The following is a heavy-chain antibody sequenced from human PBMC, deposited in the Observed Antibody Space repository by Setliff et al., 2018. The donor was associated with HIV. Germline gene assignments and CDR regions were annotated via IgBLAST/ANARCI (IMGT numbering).Heavy chain of an antibody. Sequence: ASETLSLTCTVSGGSISSSSSFWGWIRQPPGKGLELIGTVYYTGNTNYNPSLNSRVTIFVDASKSEFSLQLNSVTAADTAVYYCASSGTDEPYNGFDPWGPETLLVTVSS. CDR2: VYYTGNT. CDR3: ASSGTDEPYNGFDP. D-gene: IGHD1-20*01. CDR1: GGSISSSSSF. V-gene: IGHV4-39*01. J-gene: IGHJ5*02.